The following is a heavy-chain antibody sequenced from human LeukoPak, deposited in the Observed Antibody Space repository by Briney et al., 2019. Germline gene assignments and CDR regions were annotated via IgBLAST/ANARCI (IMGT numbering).Heavy chain of an antibody. D-gene: IGHD3-10*01. CDR3: ARHGNYYGSGSYY. V-gene: IGHV4-59*08. CDR2: IYYSGST. Sequence: PTETLFLTCTVSGGSISSYYWSWIRQPPGKGLEWIGYIYYSGSTNYNPSLKSRVTISVDTSKNQFSLKLSSVTAADTAVYYCARHGNYYGSGSYYWGQGTLVTVSS. CDR1: GGSISSYY. J-gene: IGHJ4*02.